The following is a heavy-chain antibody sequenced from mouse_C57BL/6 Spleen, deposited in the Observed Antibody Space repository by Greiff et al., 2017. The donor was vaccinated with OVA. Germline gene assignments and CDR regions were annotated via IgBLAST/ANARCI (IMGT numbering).Heavy chain of an antibody. Sequence: VQLQQPGAELVNPGASVKMSCKASGYTFTSYWITWVKQRPGQGLEWIGDIYPGSGSTNYNEKFKSKATLTVDTSSSTAYMQLSSLTSEDSAVYYCARKDYYGSGFAYWGQGTLVTVSA. CDR2: IYPGSGST. CDR1: GYTFTSYW. D-gene: IGHD1-1*01. V-gene: IGHV1-55*01. J-gene: IGHJ3*01. CDR3: ARKDYYGSGFAY.